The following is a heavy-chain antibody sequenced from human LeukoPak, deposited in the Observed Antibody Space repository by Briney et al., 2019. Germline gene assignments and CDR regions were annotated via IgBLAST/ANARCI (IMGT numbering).Heavy chain of an antibody. D-gene: IGHD2/OR15-2a*01. CDR1: GFTFSSSD. CDR2: IGRGGDT. CDR3: AREIVDDISSSWSLDL. V-gene: IGHV3-13*01. J-gene: IGHJ2*01. Sequence: GGSLRLSCAASGFTFSSSDLHLVRQATGKPLEWGSAIGRGGDTYYPDSVRGRFTISRENAKNYLYLQMNNLRAGDTAVYYCAREIVDDISSSWSLDLWGRGTLVTVSS.